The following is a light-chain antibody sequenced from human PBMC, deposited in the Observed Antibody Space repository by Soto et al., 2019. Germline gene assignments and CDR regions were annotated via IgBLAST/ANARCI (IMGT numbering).Light chain of an antibody. Sequence: EIVLTQSPATLSLSPGARATLSCRASQSVSSYLAWYQQKPGQAPRLLIYDASNRATGIPARFSGSGSGTDFTLTISSLEPEDFAVYYCQQRSKWPYTFGQGTKLEIK. CDR1: QSVSSY. V-gene: IGKV3-11*01. CDR3: QQRSKWPYT. J-gene: IGKJ2*01. CDR2: DAS.